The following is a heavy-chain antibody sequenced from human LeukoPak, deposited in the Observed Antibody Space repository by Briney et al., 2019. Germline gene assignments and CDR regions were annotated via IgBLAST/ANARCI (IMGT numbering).Heavy chain of an antibody. J-gene: IGHJ4*02. CDR3: ARGPSEYYDSSGFYLY. Sequence: PSETLSLTCTVSGDSISNYYWSWIRQPPGKGLEWIGYINYSGSTDYNPSLKSRVTISVDTSKNQFSLKLSSVTAADTAVYYCARGPSEYYDSSGFYLYWGQGTLVTVSS. CDR2: INYSGST. D-gene: IGHD3-22*01. V-gene: IGHV4-59*12. CDR1: GDSISNYY.